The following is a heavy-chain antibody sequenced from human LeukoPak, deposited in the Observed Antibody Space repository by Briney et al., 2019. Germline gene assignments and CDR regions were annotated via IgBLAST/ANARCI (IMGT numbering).Heavy chain of an antibody. CDR3: ARDRFGESAFDI. Sequence: SETLSLTRTVSGGSISSSSYYWGWIRQPPGKGLEWIGSIYYSGSTYYNPSLKSRVTISVDTSKNQFSLKLSSVTAADTAVYYCARDRFGESAFDIWGQGTMVTVSS. J-gene: IGHJ3*02. D-gene: IGHD3-10*01. CDR1: GGSISSSSYY. CDR2: IYYSGST. V-gene: IGHV4-39*07.